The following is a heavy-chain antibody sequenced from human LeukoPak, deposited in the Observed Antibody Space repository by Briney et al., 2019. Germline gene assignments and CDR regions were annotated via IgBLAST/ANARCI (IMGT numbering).Heavy chain of an antibody. CDR2: IYFSGGT. V-gene: IGHV4-59*08. Sequence: PSETLSLTCTVASGSISSYNWRWIRQPPGKGLEWGGYIYFSGGTNSNTSLKSLVTKSEDTSKTEFSLKRSPVTAADTALYYSGRQAGANPLRVFGVVIGNNWIAGWRQG. CDR1: SGSISSYN. CDR3: GRQAGANPLRVFGVVIGNNWIAG. D-gene: IGHD3-3*01. J-gene: IGHJ5*01.